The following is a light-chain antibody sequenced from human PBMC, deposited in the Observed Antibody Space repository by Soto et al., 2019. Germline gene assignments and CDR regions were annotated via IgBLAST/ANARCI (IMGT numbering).Light chain of an antibody. Sequence: DIQMTQSPSTLSASVGYRVTITCRASQSIRNWLALYQQKPGKAPKLLIYDASSLESGVPSRFSGSGSGIEFTLTISSLQPDDFATYYCQQYNSSPWTFGQGTKVDIK. CDR3: QQYNSSPWT. J-gene: IGKJ1*01. CDR1: QSIRNW. V-gene: IGKV1-5*01. CDR2: DAS.